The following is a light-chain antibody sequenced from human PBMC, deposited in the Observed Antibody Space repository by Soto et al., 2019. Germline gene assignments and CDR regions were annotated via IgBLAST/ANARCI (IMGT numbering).Light chain of an antibody. Sequence: IQLTQVPCTLSAAVGDRGTIACRAIQSISNWLAWYQQTPGKAPKLLFHDASSLASGVPSKFSGSGYGTEFPLTISILQPDDFATYYCQQYYTYSRPFGQGTKVDIK. CDR3: QQYYTYSRP. J-gene: IGKJ1*01. CDR1: QSISNW. CDR2: DAS. V-gene: IGKV1-5*01.